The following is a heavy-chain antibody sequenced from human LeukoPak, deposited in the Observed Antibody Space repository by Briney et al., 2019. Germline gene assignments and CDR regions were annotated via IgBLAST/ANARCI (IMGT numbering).Heavy chain of an antibody. CDR2: ISYDGSNK. D-gene: IGHD3-22*01. Sequence: PGGSLRLSCAASGFTFSSYAMHWVRQALGKGLEWVAVISYDGSNKYYADSVKGRFTISRDNSKNTLYLQMNSLSAEDTAVYYCARSNPRSGSEDYWGQGTLVTVSS. CDR3: ARSNPRSGSEDY. V-gene: IGHV3-30-3*01. CDR1: GFTFSSYA. J-gene: IGHJ4*02.